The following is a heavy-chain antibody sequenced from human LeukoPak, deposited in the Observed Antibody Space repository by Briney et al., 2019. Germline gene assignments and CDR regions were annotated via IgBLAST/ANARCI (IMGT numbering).Heavy chain of an antibody. D-gene: IGHD3-16*01. Sequence: ASVKVSCKASGYTFTNYVMHWVRQAPGRRLEWLGWIYTDNGNTKYSQELQGRVTIARDTSANTAYMELSSLRSEDMAVYYCARSPAGGYYFDYWGQGTLVTVSS. CDR3: ARSPAGGYYFDY. J-gene: IGHJ4*02. V-gene: IGHV1-3*03. CDR1: GYTFTNYV. CDR2: IYTDNGNT.